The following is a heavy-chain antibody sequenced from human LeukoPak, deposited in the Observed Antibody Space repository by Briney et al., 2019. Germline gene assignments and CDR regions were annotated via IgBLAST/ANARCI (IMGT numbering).Heavy chain of an antibody. Sequence: GGSLRLSCAASGFTFSDFGMHWVRQAPGKGLEWVALIRSDGSNKYYAESVKGRFTISRDSSKTTLFLQMNSLRAEDTAVYYCAKVPHYDFWSGYLYYFDYWGQGTLVTVSS. CDR2: IRSDGSNK. CDR3: AKVPHYDFWSGYLYYFDY. CDR1: GFTFSDFG. V-gene: IGHV3-30*02. J-gene: IGHJ4*02. D-gene: IGHD3-3*01.